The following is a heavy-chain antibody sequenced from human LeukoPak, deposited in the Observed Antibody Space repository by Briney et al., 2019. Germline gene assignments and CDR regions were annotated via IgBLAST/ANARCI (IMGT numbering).Heavy chain of an antibody. CDR2: ISGRGGRT. CDR1: GFTLSNYD. CDR3: ANNDYNNPEG. V-gene: IGHV3-23*01. D-gene: IGHD4-11*01. J-gene: IGHJ4*02. Sequence: TGGSLRLSCAASGFTLSNYDMSWVRQAPGKGLAWVSAISGRGGRTYYADSVKGRFTISRDHLKNTLYLQMNSLRAEDTAVYYCANNDYNNPEGWGQGTLVTVSS.